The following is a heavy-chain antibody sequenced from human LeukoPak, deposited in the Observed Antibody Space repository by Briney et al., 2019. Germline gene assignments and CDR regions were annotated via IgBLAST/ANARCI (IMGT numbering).Heavy chain of an antibody. CDR1: GFTFDDYG. CDR2: INWNGRST. Sequence: GGSLRLSCAASGFTFDDYGMSWVRQAPGKGLEWVAGINWNGRSTAYADSVKGRFTISRDNAKNSLYLQMNSLRAEDTAVYYCANPNYYDSSGSYSDDYWGQGTLVTVSS. V-gene: IGHV3-20*04. J-gene: IGHJ4*02. CDR3: ANPNYYDSSGSYSDDY. D-gene: IGHD3-22*01.